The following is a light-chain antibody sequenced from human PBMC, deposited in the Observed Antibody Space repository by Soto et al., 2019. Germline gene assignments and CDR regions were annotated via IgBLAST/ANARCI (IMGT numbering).Light chain of an antibody. Sequence: VVMTQSPGTLSVSPGERATLSCRASQSVGNSLAWYQQKPGQAPRLLIFGASTRVTGIPARFSGSGSGTDFTLTISRLEPEDFAMYYCLHHGSSLWTFGQGTKVDIK. V-gene: IGKV3-20*01. J-gene: IGKJ1*01. CDR3: LHHGSSLWT. CDR1: QSVGNS. CDR2: GAS.